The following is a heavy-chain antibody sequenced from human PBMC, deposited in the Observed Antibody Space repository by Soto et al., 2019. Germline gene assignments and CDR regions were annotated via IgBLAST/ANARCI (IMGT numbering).Heavy chain of an antibody. V-gene: IGHV4-4*02. D-gene: IGHD3-3*01. CDR1: GGSFTSNNW. J-gene: IGHJ4*02. Sequence: SETLSLTCAVSGGSFTSNNWWTWVRQPPGQGLEWIGEIYRTGSTNYNPSLKGRVTISLDKSENQFSLKLSSVTAADTAVYYCARHRGDTIFGVVHAIDYWGQGTLVTVSS. CDR3: ARHRGDTIFGVVHAIDY. CDR2: IYRTGST.